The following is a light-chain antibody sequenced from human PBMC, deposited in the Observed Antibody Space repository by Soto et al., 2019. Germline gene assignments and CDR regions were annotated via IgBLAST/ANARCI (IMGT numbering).Light chain of an antibody. CDR1: QGISSY. V-gene: IGKV1-9*01. J-gene: IGKJ4*01. CDR2: AAS. Sequence: IQLTQSPSSLSASVGDRVTITCRASQGISSYLAWYQQKPGKAPKLLIYAASTLQSGVPSRFSGSGSGTAFTLTISSLQPEAFATYYCQQLNSYPQLTFGGGTKVEIK. CDR3: QQLNSYPQLT.